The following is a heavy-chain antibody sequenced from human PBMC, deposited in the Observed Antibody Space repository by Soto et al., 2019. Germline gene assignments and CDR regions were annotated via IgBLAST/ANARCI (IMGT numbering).Heavy chain of an antibody. CDR2: IYYSGST. Sequence: QLQLQVSGPGLAKPSETLSLTCTVSGGSISSSSYYWGWIRQPPGKGLEWIGIIYYSGSTYYNPSLKSRVTISVDTSKNHYSLKLSSVTAADTAVYYCGGQENWFDPWGQGTLVTVSS. J-gene: IGHJ5*02. CDR1: GGSISSSSYY. CDR3: GGQENWFDP. V-gene: IGHV4-39*01.